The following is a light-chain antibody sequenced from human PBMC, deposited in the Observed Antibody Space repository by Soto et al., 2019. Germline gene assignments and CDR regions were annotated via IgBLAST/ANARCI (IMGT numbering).Light chain of an antibody. V-gene: IGLV1-44*01. J-gene: IGLJ3*02. CDR3: AAWDDSVNGWV. Sequence: QPVLTQPPSASGTPGQRVTISCSGTTSNIGINTVNWYKQLPGTAPQLLIYSNKQRPSGVPDRLSGSKSGTSASLAISGLQSEDEADYYCAAWDDSVNGWVFGGGTKLTVL. CDR1: TSNIGINT. CDR2: SNK.